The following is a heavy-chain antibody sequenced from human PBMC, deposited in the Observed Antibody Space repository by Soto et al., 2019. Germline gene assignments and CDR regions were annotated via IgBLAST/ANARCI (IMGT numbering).Heavy chain of an antibody. CDR1: GGSISSGGYY. CDR3: ARGYDSGSYYYYYGMDV. D-gene: IGHD1-26*01. V-gene: IGHV4-39*07. CDR2: INHSGST. Sequence: PSETLSLTCTVSGGSISSGGYYWSWIRQPPGKGLEWIGEINHSGSTNYNPSLKSRVTISVDTSKNQFSLKLSSVTAADTAVYYCARGYDSGSYYYYYGMDVWGQGTTVTVSS. J-gene: IGHJ6*02.